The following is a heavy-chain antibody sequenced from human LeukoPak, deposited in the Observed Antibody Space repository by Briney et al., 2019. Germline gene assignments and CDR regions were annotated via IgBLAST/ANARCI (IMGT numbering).Heavy chain of an antibody. CDR3: ARNLIPEQLVLNF. J-gene: IGHJ4*02. Sequence: SETLSLTCTVSGASISSYYWSWIRQPAGKGLEWLGRIFISGGTNYNPSLKSRVTISVDTSKNQFSLKLSSVNAADTAVYYCARNLIPEQLVLNFWGQGTLVTVSP. D-gene: IGHD6-13*01. CDR2: IFISGGT. V-gene: IGHV4-4*07. CDR1: GASISSYY.